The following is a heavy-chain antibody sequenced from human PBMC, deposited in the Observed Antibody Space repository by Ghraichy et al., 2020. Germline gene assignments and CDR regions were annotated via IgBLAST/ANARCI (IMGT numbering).Heavy chain of an antibody. CDR3: AKDSGSYDY. Sequence: LSLTCAASGFSFSDYAMSWVRQAPGKGLDWVSSISGSGADTFYADSVKGRFTISRDNSKNTLYLQMNSLRAEDTALYYCAKDSGSYDYWGQGTLVTVSS. CDR1: GFSFSDYA. CDR2: ISGSGADT. V-gene: IGHV3-23*01. J-gene: IGHJ4*02. D-gene: IGHD1-26*01.